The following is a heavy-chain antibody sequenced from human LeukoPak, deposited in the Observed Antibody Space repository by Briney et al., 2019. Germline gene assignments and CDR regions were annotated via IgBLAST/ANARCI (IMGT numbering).Heavy chain of an antibody. J-gene: IGHJ4*02. CDR2: IYSGGDT. V-gene: IGHV3-53*01. CDR3: AAAEGNYYFDY. CDR1: GFRDSIKY. D-gene: IGHD1-7*01. Sequence: GGSLRLSCAASGFRDSIKYMSWVRHAPGKGLEWVSVIYSGGDTYYADSVKGRFTSSRDNSKNTLYLQMSSLRAEDTAVYYCAAAEGNYYFDYWGQGTLVTVSS.